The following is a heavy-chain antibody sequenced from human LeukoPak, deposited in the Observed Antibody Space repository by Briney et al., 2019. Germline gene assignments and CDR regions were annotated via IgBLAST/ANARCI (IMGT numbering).Heavy chain of an antibody. J-gene: IGHJ5*02. V-gene: IGHV3-33*01. D-gene: IGHD6-19*01. Sequence: PGGSLTLSCAASGFTFSSYGMHWVRQAPGKGLEWVAVIWYDGSNKYYADSVKGRFAISRDNSKNTLYLQMNSLRAEDTAVYYCARGPQWLVPVSWFDPWGQGTLVTVSS. CDR1: GFTFSSYG. CDR2: IWYDGSNK. CDR3: ARGPQWLVPVSWFDP.